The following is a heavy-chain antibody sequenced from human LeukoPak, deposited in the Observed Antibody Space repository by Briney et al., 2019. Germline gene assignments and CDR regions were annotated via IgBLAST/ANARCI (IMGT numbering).Heavy chain of an antibody. CDR1: GGSFSGYY. J-gene: IGHJ4*02. Sequence: SETLSLTCAVYGGSFSGYYWSWIRQPPGKGLEWIGEVNHSGSTNYNPSLKSRVTISVDTSKNQFSLKLSSVTAADTAVYYCARSMWELIDYWGQGTLVTVSS. CDR2: VNHSGST. V-gene: IGHV4-34*01. D-gene: IGHD1-26*01. CDR3: ARSMWELIDY.